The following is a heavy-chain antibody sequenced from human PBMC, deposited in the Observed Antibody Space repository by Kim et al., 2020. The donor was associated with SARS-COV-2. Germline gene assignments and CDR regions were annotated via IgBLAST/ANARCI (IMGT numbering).Heavy chain of an antibody. CDR1: GYTFSRYG. V-gene: IGHV1-18*01. CDR2: IRGRDGIT. J-gene: IGHJ4*02. Sequence: ASVKVSCKASGYTFSRYGVSWVRQAPGQGLEWMAWIRGRDGITIYAQKFQGRVTLTTDTSTSTAYMELRGLRSDDTAVYYCARADYSNPTYGYYFDFWGQ. D-gene: IGHD4-4*01. CDR3: ARADYSNPTYGYYFDF.